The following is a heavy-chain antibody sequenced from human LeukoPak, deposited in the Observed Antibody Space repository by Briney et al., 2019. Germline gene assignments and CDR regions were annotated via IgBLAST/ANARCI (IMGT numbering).Heavy chain of an antibody. CDR3: ARSRDGYQYYFDY. J-gene: IGHJ4*02. V-gene: IGHV3-23*01. D-gene: IGHD5-24*01. Sequence: GGSLRLSCAASGFTVSSNYMSWVRQAPGKGLECVSDISGSGGSTYYADSVKGLFTISRDNSKNTLFLQMNSLRAEDTAVYYCARSRDGYQYYFDYWGQGTLVTVSS. CDR2: ISGSGGST. CDR1: GFTVSSNY.